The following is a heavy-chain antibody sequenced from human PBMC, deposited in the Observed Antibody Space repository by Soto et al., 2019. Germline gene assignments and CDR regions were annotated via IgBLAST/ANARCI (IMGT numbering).Heavy chain of an antibody. CDR2: IYYSGST. CDR1: GGSISSGSYY. Sequence: SETLSLTCTVSGGSISSGSYYWGWIRQPPGKGLEWIGSIYYSGSTYYNPSLKSRVTISVDTSKNQFSLKLSSVTAADTAVYYCARLGLVPGYYYYYGMDVWGQGTTVTVSS. J-gene: IGHJ6*02. CDR3: ARLGLVPGYYYYYGMDV. V-gene: IGHV4-39*01. D-gene: IGHD6-19*01.